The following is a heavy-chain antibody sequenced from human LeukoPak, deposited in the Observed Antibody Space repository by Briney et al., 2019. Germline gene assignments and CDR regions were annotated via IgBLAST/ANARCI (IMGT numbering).Heavy chain of an antibody. V-gene: IGHV3-15*01. CDR1: GFTFSSGW. CDR2: IKSKGDGGTI. J-gene: IGHJ4*02. Sequence: GGSLRLSCAASGFTFSSGWMGWARQAPGKGLEWVGRIKSKGDGGTIDYAAPVKGRFTVSRDDSKNMFYLQMNSLKTEDTAVYYCTTDRGIAVRPLFAYWGQAILVTVSS. CDR3: TTDRGIAVRPLFAY. D-gene: IGHD6-19*01.